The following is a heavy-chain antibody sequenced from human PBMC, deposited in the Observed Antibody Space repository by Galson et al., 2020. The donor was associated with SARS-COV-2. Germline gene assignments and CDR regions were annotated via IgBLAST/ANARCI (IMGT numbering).Heavy chain of an antibody. CDR3: AGAMEDAYNDWDD. Sequence: GESLKISCAVSGFIVSNSYMSWVRPAPGKGLELVSIKYGGGGTYADFVKGRLTISRNTAENTLYLQLNSLTPDYRAVYYCAGAMEDAYNDWDDWGQGTLVTVSA. V-gene: IGHV3-53*04. CDR2: KYGGGGT. CDR1: GFIVSNSY. J-gene: IGHJ4*02. D-gene: IGHD1-1*01.